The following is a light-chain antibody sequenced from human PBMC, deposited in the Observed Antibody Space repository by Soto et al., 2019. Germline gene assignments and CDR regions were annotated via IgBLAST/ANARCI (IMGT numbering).Light chain of an antibody. CDR3: SSYAGSNLWV. CDR1: SSDVGGYNY. CDR2: EVS. V-gene: IGLV2-8*01. J-gene: IGLJ3*02. Sequence: QSALTQPPSASGSPGQSVTISCTGTSSDVGGYNYVSWYQQHPGKAPKLMIYEVSKLPSGVPDRFSGSKSGNTASLTVSGLQAEDEADYYCSSYAGSNLWVFGGGTKLTVL.